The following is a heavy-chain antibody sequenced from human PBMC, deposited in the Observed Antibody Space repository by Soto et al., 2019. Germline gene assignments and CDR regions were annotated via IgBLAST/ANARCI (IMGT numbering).Heavy chain of an antibody. Sequence: QVQLVQSGAEVKKPGSSVKVSCKASGGTFSSYTISWVRQAPGQGLEWMGRIIPILGIANYAQKFQGRVTITGDKSTSTAYMELRSLRSEDTAVYYCAKQSDSPAYCVDYWGQGTLVTVCS. J-gene: IGHJ4*02. CDR1: GGTFSSYT. CDR3: AKQSDSPAYCVDY. CDR2: IIPILGIA. V-gene: IGHV1-69*02. D-gene: IGHD6-19*01.